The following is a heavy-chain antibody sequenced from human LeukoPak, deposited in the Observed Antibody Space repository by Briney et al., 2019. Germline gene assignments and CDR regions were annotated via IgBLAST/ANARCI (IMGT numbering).Heavy chain of an antibody. J-gene: IGHJ4*02. V-gene: IGHV3-15*01. D-gene: IGHD2-15*01. CDR2: IKGTTADGTT. Sequence: KAGGSLRLSCELSGIPFIDAWMSWVRQAPGKGLEWVGRIKGTTADGTTAYAAPVKGRFLITRDDSQRMVYLQMDSLKIEDTAVYFCTWVDCSGGSCYFASWGQGTQVTVSS. CDR1: GIPFIDAW. CDR3: TWVDCSGGSCYFAS.